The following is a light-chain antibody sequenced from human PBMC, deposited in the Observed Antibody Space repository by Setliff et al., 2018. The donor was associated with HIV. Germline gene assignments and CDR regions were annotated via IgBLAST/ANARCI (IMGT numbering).Light chain of an antibody. CDR3: SSYTSTSTPYV. Sequence: QSALTQPASVSGSPGQSVTISCTGTSSDVGAYYYVSWYQQHPANAPKLILYDVSNRPSGVSNRFSGSKSGNTASLTISGLQAEYEADYYCSSYTSTSTPYVFGTGTKVTVL. J-gene: IGLJ1*01. CDR1: SSDVGAYYY. V-gene: IGLV2-14*03. CDR2: DVS.